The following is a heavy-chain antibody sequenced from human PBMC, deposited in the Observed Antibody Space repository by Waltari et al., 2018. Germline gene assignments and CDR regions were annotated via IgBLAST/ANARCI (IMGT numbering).Heavy chain of an antibody. Sequence: QVQLQQWGAGLLKPSETLSLTCAVYGGSFSGYYWSWIRQPPGKGLEWIGEINHSGSTNYNRDLKRRVTISVDTSKNQFSLKRSSGTAADTAVYYCARAWIALILGATSAFDIGGQGTMVTVS. D-gene: IGHD1-26*01. CDR1: GGSFSGYY. J-gene: IGHJ3*02. V-gene: IGHV4-34*01. CDR3: ARAWIALILGATSAFDI. CDR2: INHSGST.